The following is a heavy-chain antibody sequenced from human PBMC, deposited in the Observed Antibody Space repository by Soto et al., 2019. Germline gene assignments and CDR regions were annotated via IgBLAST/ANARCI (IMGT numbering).Heavy chain of an antibody. V-gene: IGHV1-69*01. CDR1: GGTFSRHA. D-gene: IGHD3-3*01. Sequence: QVQLVQSGAEVKKPGSSVKVSCKASGGTFSRHAFNWVRQAPGQGLEWMGGVIPIIGIPNYAQKFQGRVTISGDESTSTVYMELGSLRSGDTAVDYWARDLKFRDGKIFPLDYWGQGTLVTVSS. J-gene: IGHJ4*02. CDR2: VIPIIGIP. CDR3: ARDLKFRDGKIFPLDY.